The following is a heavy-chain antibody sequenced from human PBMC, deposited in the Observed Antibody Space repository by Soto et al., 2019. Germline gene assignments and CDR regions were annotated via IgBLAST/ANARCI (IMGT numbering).Heavy chain of an antibody. D-gene: IGHD3-9*01. V-gene: IGHV4-59*01. CDR2: IYYSGST. CDR3: ARGGNNNDWRYHIDY. CDR1: SGSISSYY. J-gene: IGHJ4*02. Sequence: QVQLQESGPGLVKPSETLSLTCTVSSGSISSYYWSWIRQPPGKGLEWIGYIYYSGSTNYNPSLQSRVTMSVDTSKNQFSLKLSSVTAADTAVYYCARGGNNNDWRYHIDYWGQGTLVTVSS.